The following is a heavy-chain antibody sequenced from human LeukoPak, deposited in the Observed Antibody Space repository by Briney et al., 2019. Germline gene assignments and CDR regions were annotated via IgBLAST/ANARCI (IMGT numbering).Heavy chain of an antibody. CDR3: ARVGIVVLSGYGMDV. CDR2: ISYDGSNK. V-gene: IGHV3-30-3*01. Sequence: PGGSLRLSCAASGFTFSSYAMHWVRQAPGKGLEWVAVISYDGSNKYYADSVKGRFTISRDNSKNTLYLQMNSLRAEDTAVYYCARVGIVVLSGYGMDVWGQGTTVTVPS. CDR1: GFTFSSYA. D-gene: IGHD2-2*01. J-gene: IGHJ6*02.